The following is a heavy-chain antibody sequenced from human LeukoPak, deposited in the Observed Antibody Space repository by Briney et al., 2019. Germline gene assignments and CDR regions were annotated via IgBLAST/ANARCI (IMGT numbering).Heavy chain of an antibody. V-gene: IGHV4-34*01. CDR3: AIRARGGGDPFDP. J-gene: IGHJ5*02. D-gene: IGHD2-21*02. CDR2: INHSGST. Sequence: PSETLSLTCAVYGGSFSGYYWSWIRQPPGKGLEWIGEINHSGSTNYNPSLKSRVTISVDTPKNQFSLKLSSVTAADTAVYYCAIRARGGGDPFDPWGQGTLVTVSS. CDR1: GGSFSGYY.